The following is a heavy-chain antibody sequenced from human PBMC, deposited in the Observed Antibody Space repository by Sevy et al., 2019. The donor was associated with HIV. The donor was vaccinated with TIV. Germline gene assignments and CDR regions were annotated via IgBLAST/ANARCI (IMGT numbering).Heavy chain of an antibody. Sequence: GGSLRLSCAASGFTFSNYGIHWVRQAPGKGLEWVAVIRYDGSNKYYEDSVKGRFTTSRDNSKNTLYLQINSLRAEDTAVYYCARGPLRYCSSSSCYEGDNYYYGMDVWGQGTTVTVSS. CDR1: GFTFSNYG. J-gene: IGHJ6*02. D-gene: IGHD2-2*01. CDR3: ARGPLRYCSSSSCYEGDNYYYGMDV. CDR2: IRYDGSNK. V-gene: IGHV3-33*01.